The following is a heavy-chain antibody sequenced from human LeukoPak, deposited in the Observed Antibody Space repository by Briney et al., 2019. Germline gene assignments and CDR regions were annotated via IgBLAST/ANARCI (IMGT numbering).Heavy chain of an antibody. J-gene: IGHJ4*02. CDR3: AKASFDY. Sequence: PGGSLRLSCAASRFTFSSYAMTWVRQPPGKGLEWVAAIGGSGGTTYYADFAKGRFSISRDNSKNTLYLHMNSLRAEDTAVYYCAKASFDYWGQGTLVTVSS. CDR2: IGGSGGTT. CDR1: RFTFSSYA. V-gene: IGHV3-23*01.